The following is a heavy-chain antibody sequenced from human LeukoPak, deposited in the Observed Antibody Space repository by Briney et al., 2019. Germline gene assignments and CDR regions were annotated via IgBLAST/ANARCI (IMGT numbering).Heavy chain of an antibody. CDR1: GFTFSSYA. Sequence: GGSLRLSCAASGFTFSSYAMHWVRQAPGKGLEWVAVISYDGSNKYYADSVKGRFTISRDNSKNTLYLQMNSLRAEDTAVYYCAKDGEWELLNFFDYWGQGTLVTVSS. CDR3: AKDGEWELLNFFDY. V-gene: IGHV3-30-3*01. CDR2: ISYDGSNK. D-gene: IGHD1-26*01. J-gene: IGHJ4*02.